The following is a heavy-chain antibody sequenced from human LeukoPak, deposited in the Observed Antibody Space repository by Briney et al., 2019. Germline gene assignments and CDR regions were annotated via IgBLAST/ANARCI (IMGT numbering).Heavy chain of an antibody. J-gene: IGHJ6*03. V-gene: IGHV3-30*01. Sequence: PGRSLRLSCAASGFTVSRLAMRWVRQARGKGREWGAVISYDGSNKYYADSVKGRFTISTDDSKNTLYLQMNSPRAEDTAVYYCARDSPSRHSSDYMDVWGKGTTVTVSS. D-gene: IGHD6-6*01. CDR2: ISYDGSNK. CDR3: ARDSPSRHSSDYMDV. CDR1: GFTVSRLA.